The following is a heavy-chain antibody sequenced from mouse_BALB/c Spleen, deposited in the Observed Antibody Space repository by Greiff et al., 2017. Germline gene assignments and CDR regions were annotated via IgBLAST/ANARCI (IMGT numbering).Heavy chain of an antibody. J-gene: IGHJ2*01. CDR2: INPYYGST. CDR3: ARSIQGYFDY. CDR1: GYSFTDYI. Sequence: VQLQQTGPELVKPGASVKISCKASGYSFTDYIMLWVKQSHGKSLEWIGNINPYYGSTSYNLKFKGKATLTVDKSSSTAYMQLNSLTSEDSAVYYCARSIQGYFDYWGQGTTLTVSS. V-gene: IGHV1-39*01.